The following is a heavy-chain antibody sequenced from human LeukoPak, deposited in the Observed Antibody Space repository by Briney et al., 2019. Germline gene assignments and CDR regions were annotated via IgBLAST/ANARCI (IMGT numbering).Heavy chain of an antibody. V-gene: IGHV3-74*01. D-gene: IGHD2-2*01. CDR1: GFTFSNSW. J-gene: IGHJ5*02. Sequence: GGSLRLSCAASGFTFSNSWMHWVRQDPGKGLVWVSRINGDGSSIIYADSVKGRFIISRDNAKNSLYLQMSSLRAEDTAVYYCARDPRPHIVVVPAAFDPWGQGTLVTVSS. CDR2: INGDGSSI. CDR3: ARDPRPHIVVVPAAFDP.